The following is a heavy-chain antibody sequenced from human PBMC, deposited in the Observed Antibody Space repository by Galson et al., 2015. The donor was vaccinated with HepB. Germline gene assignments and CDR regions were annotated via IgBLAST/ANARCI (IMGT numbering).Heavy chain of an antibody. CDR2: ITNNGGGT. J-gene: IGHJ3*01. V-gene: IGHV3-64D*06. Sequence: SLRLSCAASGFAFDNYAMTWVRQAPGMGLEYISGITNNGGGTNYADSVKGRFTISRDNSKKSLNLQMSSLRPEDTALYYCVKEDILAGFLVGSFHVWGQGTMVTVSS. CDR3: VKEDILAGFLVGSFHV. D-gene: IGHD3-9*01. CDR1: GFAFDNYA.